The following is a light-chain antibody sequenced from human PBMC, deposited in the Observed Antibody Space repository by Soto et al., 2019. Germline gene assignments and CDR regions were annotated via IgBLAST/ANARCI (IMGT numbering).Light chain of an antibody. J-gene: IGKJ1*01. CDR2: GAS. CDR3: QQHSHWPPWT. V-gene: IGKV3-11*01. Sequence: ASENVRTFVDWYQQKPGQAPRLLIHGASNRATGIPARFSGSGSGTDFTLTISSLEPEDFAVYYCQQHSHWPPWTFGQGTKVDIK. CDR1: ENVRTF.